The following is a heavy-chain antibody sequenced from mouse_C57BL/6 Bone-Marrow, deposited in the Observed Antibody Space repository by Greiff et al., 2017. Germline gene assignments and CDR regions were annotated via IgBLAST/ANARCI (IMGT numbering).Heavy chain of an antibody. CDR1: GYTFTSYW. CDR3: TRFITTVDYAMDY. CDR2: IYPGNSDT. Sequence: EVQLQQSGTVLARPGASVKMSCKTSGYTFTSYWMHWVKQRPGQGLEWIGAIYPGNSDTSYNQKFKGKAQLTAVTSASTAYMELSSLTNEDSAVYYCTRFITTVDYAMDYWGQGTSVTVSS. D-gene: IGHD1-1*01. J-gene: IGHJ4*01. V-gene: IGHV1-5*01.